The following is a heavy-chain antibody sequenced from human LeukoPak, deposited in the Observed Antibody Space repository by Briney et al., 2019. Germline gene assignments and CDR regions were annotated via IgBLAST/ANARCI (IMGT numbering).Heavy chain of an antibody. Sequence: GGSLRLSCAASGFTFSNYDMHWVRQAAGKGLEWVSGIGTAGDTYYPGSVKGRFTISRENAKNSLYLQMNSLSAGGTAVYYCASSPAYSSSWYAIDNWGQGTLVTVSS. J-gene: IGHJ4*02. CDR1: GFTFSNYD. CDR2: IGTAGDT. V-gene: IGHV3-13*01. CDR3: ASSPAYSSSWYAIDN. D-gene: IGHD6-13*01.